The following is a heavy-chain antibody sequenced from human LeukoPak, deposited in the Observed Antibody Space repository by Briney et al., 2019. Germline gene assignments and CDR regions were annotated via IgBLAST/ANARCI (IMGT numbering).Heavy chain of an antibody. D-gene: IGHD3-10*01. J-gene: IGHJ4*02. CDR3: ARVPKLLWFGELLDY. V-gene: IGHV3-7*01. Sequence: SGGSLRLSCAASGFTFSSYWMSWVRQAPGKGLEWVANIKQDGSEKYYVDSVKGRFTISRDNAKNSLYLQMNSLRAEDTAVYYCARVPKLLWFGELLDYWGQGTLVTVSS. CDR1: GFTFSSYW. CDR2: IKQDGSEK.